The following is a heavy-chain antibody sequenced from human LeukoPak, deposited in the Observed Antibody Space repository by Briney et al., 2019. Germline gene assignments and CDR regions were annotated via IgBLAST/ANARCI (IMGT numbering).Heavy chain of an antibody. CDR3: ARASHGSGSYWFDP. CDR2: MNPNSGNT. V-gene: IGHV1-8*01. CDR1: GYTFTSYD. Sequence: GASVKVSCKASGYTFTSYDINWVRQATGQGLERMGWMNPNSGNTGYAQKFQGRVTMTRNTSISTAYMELSSLRSEDTAVYYCARASHGSGSYWFDPWGQGTLVTVSS. D-gene: IGHD3-10*01. J-gene: IGHJ5*02.